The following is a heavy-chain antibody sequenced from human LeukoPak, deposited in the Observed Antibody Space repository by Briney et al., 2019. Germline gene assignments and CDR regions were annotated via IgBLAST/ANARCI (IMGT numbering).Heavy chain of an antibody. Sequence: SETLSLTRAVYGGSFSGYYWSWIRQPPGKGLXXXGEINHSGSTNYNPSLKSRVTISVDTSKNQFSLKLSSVTAADTAVYYCAREPNWGFDAFDIWGQGQWSPSLQ. CDR3: AREPNWGFDAFDI. CDR1: GGSFSGYY. D-gene: IGHD7-27*01. J-gene: IGHJ3*02. V-gene: IGHV4-34*01. CDR2: INHSGST.